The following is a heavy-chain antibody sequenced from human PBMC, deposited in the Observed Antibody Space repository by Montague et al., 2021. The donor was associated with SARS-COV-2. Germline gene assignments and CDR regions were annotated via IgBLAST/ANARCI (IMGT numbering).Heavy chain of an antibody. CDR1: GTSITSYY. V-gene: IGHV4-59*01. Sequence: SETLSLTCSLSGTSITSYYWNWIRQPPGKGLEWIGYISDSGSTNYSPSLKSRVTMSVDTSKNQMSLKLTSVTAADTAVYYCARGCLSYFGVGSHCYGMDVWGQGTTVTVSS. CDR3: ARGCLSYFGVGSHCYGMDV. J-gene: IGHJ6*02. D-gene: IGHD3-10*01. CDR2: ISDSGST.